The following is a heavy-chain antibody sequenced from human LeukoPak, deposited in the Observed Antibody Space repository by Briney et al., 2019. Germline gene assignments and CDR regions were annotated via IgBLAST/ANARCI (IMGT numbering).Heavy chain of an antibody. Sequence: SETLSLTCTVSGGSISSGNYYWSWIRQPPGKGLEWIGNIYYSGSTDYNPSLNSRVTISVDTSKNELSLKLSSVTAADTAVYYCARLSNNWFDPWGQGTLVTVSS. CDR1: GGSISSGNYY. CDR3: ARLSNNWFDP. CDR2: IYYSGST. V-gene: IGHV4-30-4*02. J-gene: IGHJ5*02.